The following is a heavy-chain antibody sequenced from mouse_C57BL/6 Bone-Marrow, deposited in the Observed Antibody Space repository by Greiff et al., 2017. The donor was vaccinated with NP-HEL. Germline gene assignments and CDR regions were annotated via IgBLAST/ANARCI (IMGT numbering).Heavy chain of an antibody. CDR2: ISGGGGNT. J-gene: IGHJ4*01. CDR3: ARHPAYYSNYGAMDY. CDR1: GFTFSSYT. Sequence: EVQLVESGGGLVKPGGSLKLSCAASGFTFSSYTMSWVRQTPEKRLEWVATISGGGGNTYYPDSVKGRFTISRDNAKNTLYLQMSSLRSEDTALYYCARHPAYYSNYGAMDYWGQGTSVTVSS. D-gene: IGHD2-5*01. V-gene: IGHV5-9*01.